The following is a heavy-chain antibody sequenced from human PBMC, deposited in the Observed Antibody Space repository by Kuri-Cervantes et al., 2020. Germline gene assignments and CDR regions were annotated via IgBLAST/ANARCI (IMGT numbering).Heavy chain of an antibody. CDR1: GFTFDDYA. Sequence: GGSLRLSCAASGFTFDDYAMHWVRQAPGKGLGWVSGISWNSGSIGYADSVKGRFTISRDNAKNSLYLQMNSLRAEDTALYYCAKAGSVVTHYYFDYWGQGTLVTVSS. CDR2: ISWNSGSI. D-gene: IGHD3-10*01. V-gene: IGHV3-9*01. J-gene: IGHJ4*02. CDR3: AKAGSVVTHYYFDY.